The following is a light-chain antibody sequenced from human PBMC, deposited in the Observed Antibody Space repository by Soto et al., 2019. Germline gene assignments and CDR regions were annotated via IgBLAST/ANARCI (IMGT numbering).Light chain of an antibody. CDR2: EVT. CDR1: SSDVGGYNF. J-gene: IGLJ1*01. CDR3: SSYTTSTTLV. Sequence: QSALPQPASVSGSPGQSITISCTGTSSDVGGYNFVSWYQQHPGKAPKLMIFEVTSRPSGVSNRFSGSKSGNTASLTISGLQPEDEAHYYCSSYTTSTTLVFGTGTKLTVL. V-gene: IGLV2-14*03.